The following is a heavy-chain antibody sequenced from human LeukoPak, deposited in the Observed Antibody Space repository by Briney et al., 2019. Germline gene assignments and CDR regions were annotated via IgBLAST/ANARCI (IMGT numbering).Heavy chain of an antibody. V-gene: IGHV4-59*01. Sequence: SETLSLTCTVSGGSISSYYWSWIRQPPGKGLEWIGYIYYSGGTNYNPSLKSRVTISVDTSKNQFSLKLSSVTAADTAVYYCARTNPMVRGVIISPYYYYGMDVWGQGTTVTVSS. CDR2: IYYSGGT. D-gene: IGHD3-10*01. CDR3: ARTNPMVRGVIISPYYYYGMDV. J-gene: IGHJ6*02. CDR1: GGSISSYY.